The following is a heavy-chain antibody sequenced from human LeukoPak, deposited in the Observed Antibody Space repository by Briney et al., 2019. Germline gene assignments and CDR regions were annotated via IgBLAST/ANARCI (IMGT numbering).Heavy chain of an antibody. CDR2: IIPIFGTP. CDR3: AREAVVVVAPRPYYFDY. D-gene: IGHD2-15*01. Sequence: GASVKASCKASGGTFSSYAISWVRQAPGQGLEWMGGIIPIFGTPNYAQKFQGRVTITADESTSTAYMELSSLRSEDTAVYYCAREAVVVVAPRPYYFDYWGQGTLVTVSS. J-gene: IGHJ4*02. CDR1: GGTFSSYA. V-gene: IGHV1-69*13.